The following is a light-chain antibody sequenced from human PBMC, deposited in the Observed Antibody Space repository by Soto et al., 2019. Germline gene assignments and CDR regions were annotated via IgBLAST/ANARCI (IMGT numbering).Light chain of an antibody. CDR1: QSISSN. J-gene: IGKJ2*01. Sequence: EIVMTQSPATLSVSPGERATLSCRASQSISSNLAWYQQKPGQAPRLLIYGASTRATGIPARFSGSGSGTEFTLTISSLQSEDFAVYYCQRYNNWPPYTFGQGTKLEFK. CDR2: GAS. CDR3: QRYNNWPPYT. V-gene: IGKV3-15*01.